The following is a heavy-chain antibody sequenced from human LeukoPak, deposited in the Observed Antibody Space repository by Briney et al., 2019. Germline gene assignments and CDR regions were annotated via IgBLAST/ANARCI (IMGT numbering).Heavy chain of an antibody. CDR3: ATEGKMVRGVYTDY. CDR1: GYTLTELS. Sequence: ASVKVSCKVSGYTLTELSMHWVRQAPGKGLEWMGRFDPEDGETIYAQKFQGRVTMTADTSTDTVYMELSSLRSEDTAVYYCATEGKMVRGVYTDYWGQGTLVTVSS. J-gene: IGHJ4*02. V-gene: IGHV1-24*01. CDR2: FDPEDGET. D-gene: IGHD3-10*01.